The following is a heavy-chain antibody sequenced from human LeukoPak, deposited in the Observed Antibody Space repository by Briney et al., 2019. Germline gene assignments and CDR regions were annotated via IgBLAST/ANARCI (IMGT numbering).Heavy chain of an antibody. J-gene: IGHJ4*02. V-gene: IGHV3-23*01. Sequence: AITASGVNTPYADSVKGRFTVSRDNSKNTLYLQMNSLRAEDTAVYYCAKGPSGSYLDHFDYWGQGTLVTVSS. CDR3: AKGPSGSYLDHFDY. CDR2: ITASGVNT. D-gene: IGHD1-26*01.